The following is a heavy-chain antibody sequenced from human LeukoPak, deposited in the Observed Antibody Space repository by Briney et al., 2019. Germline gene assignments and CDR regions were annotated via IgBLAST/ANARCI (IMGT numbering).Heavy chain of an antibody. CDR2: ISSSSTYI. CDR3: AKDRVAYCGGDCYYDY. V-gene: IGHV3-21*01. D-gene: IGHD2-21*02. CDR1: GFTFSSYS. Sequence: GGSLRLSCAASGFTFSSYSMNWVRQAPGKGLEWGSYISSSSTYIYYADSVKGRFTISRDNAKNSLYLQMNSLRADDTAVYYCAKDRVAYCGGDCYYDYWGQGTLVTVSS. J-gene: IGHJ4*02.